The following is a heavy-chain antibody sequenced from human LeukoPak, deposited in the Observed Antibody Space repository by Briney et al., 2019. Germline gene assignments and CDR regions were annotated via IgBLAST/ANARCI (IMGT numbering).Heavy chain of an antibody. Sequence: PSETLSLTCTVSGGSIQSDNYYWSWIRQPPGKGLEWNGYIYHSGSTYYNPSLKSRVTISVDRSKTQFSLKLSSVTAADTAVYFCARGYSSEFDYWGQGSLVTVSS. CDR3: ARGYSSEFDY. CDR2: IYHSGST. CDR1: GGSIQSDNYY. V-gene: IGHV4-30-2*01. J-gene: IGHJ4*02. D-gene: IGHD6-25*01.